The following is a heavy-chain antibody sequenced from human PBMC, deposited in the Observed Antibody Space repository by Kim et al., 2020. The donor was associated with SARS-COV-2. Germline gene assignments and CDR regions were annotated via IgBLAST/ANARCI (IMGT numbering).Heavy chain of an antibody. CDR2: ISGSGGST. D-gene: IGHD2-2*01. V-gene: IGHV3-23*01. Sequence: GGSLRLSCAASGFTFSSYAMSWVRQAPGKGLEWVSAISGSGGSTYYADSVKGRFTISRGNSKNTLYLQMNSLRAEDTAVYYCAKDADIVVVPAALNWFDPWGQGTLVTVSS. CDR3: AKDADIVVVPAALNWFDP. CDR1: GFTFSSYA. J-gene: IGHJ5*02.